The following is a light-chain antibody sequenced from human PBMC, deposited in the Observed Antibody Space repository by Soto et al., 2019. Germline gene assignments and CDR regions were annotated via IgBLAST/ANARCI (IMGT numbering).Light chain of an antibody. CDR3: QEYNTGSRT. V-gene: IGKV1-5*03. CDR2: KTS. J-gene: IGKJ1*01. Sequence: IQMTQSPSTLSASVGDTVTIICRASESIYSWLAWYKHLPGKAPQLLVYKTSTLQGGVPSRFSGSGSGAAYTLNTSSLQPDDFATDYCQEYNTGSRTFGHGT. CDR1: ESIYSW.